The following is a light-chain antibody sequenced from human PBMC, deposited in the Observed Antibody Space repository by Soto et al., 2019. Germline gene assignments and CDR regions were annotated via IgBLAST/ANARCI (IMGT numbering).Light chain of an antibody. J-gene: IGKJ1*01. CDR1: RSVSSNY. CDR2: GAS. Sequence: EIVLTQSPGTLSLSPGERATLSFRASRSVSSNYLAWYQQRSGQAPRLLIYGASSRATGIPDRFSGSGSGTDFTLTISSLQPDDFATYYCQHYNSYSEAFGQGTKVDIK. V-gene: IGKV3-20*01. CDR3: QHYNSYSEA.